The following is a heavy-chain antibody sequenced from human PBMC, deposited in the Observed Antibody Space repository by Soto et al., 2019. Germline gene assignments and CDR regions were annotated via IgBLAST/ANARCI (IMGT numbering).Heavy chain of an antibody. CDR2: MNPNSGNT. V-gene: IGHV1-8*01. CDR1: GCTFTSYD. D-gene: IGHD3-3*01. CDR3: ARYYAFWSGYDAFDI. J-gene: IGHJ3*02. Sequence: ASVKVSCKASGCTFTSYDINWVRQATGQGLEWMGWMNPNSGNTGYAQKFQGRVTMTRNTSISTAYMELSSLRSEDTAVYYCARYYAFWSGYDAFDIWGQGTMVTVSS.